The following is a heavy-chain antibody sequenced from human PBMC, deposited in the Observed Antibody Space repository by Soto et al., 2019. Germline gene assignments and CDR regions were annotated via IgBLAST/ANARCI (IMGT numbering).Heavy chain of an antibody. Sequence: ASVKVSCKASGGTFSGYAISWVRQAPGQGLEWMGGIIPIFGTANYAQKFQGRVTITADESTSTAYMELSSLRSEDTAVYYCARGGYSYGETPFYDYWGQGTLVTVSS. CDR3: ARGGYSYGETPFYDY. CDR2: IIPIFGTA. CDR1: GGTFSGYA. D-gene: IGHD5-18*01. V-gene: IGHV1-69*13. J-gene: IGHJ4*02.